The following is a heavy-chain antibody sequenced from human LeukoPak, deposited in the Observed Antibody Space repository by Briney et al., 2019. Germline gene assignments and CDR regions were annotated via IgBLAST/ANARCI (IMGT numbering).Heavy chain of an antibody. D-gene: IGHD2-2*02. V-gene: IGHV3-7*01. Sequence: GGSLRLSCAASGFTFSSYWMSWVRQAPGKGLEWVANIKQDGSEKYYVDSVRGRFTISRDNAKNSLYLQMNSLRAEDTAVYYCARARVSVAAAIVYYYYYMDVWGKGTTVTVSS. J-gene: IGHJ6*03. CDR1: GFTFSSYW. CDR3: ARARVSVAAAIVYYYYYMDV. CDR2: IKQDGSEK.